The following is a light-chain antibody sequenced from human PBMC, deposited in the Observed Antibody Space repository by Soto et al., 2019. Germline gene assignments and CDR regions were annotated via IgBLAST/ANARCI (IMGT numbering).Light chain of an antibody. V-gene: IGKV1-5*01. CDR2: DAS. Sequence: DIQVTQSPSSLSASVGDRVTITCRASQDIAAYLAWYQHKPGRAPKLLIYDASSLESGVPSRFSGSGSGTEFTLTISSLQPDDFATYYCQQYNSYSWTFGQGTKVDIK. CDR1: QDIAAY. CDR3: QQYNSYSWT. J-gene: IGKJ1*01.